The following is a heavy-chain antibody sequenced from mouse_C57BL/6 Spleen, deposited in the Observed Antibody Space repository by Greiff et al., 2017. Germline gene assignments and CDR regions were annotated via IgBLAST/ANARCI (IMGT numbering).Heavy chain of an antibody. CDR2: INPSNGGT. CDR1: GYTFTSYW. Sequence: QVHVKQPGTELVKPGASVKLSCKASGYTFTSYWMHWVKQRPGQGLEWIGNINPSNGGTNYNEKFKSKATLTVDKSSSTAYMQLSSLTSEDSAVXYCARVYYYGSRRYFDVGGTGTTVTVSS. D-gene: IGHD1-1*01. J-gene: IGHJ1*03. V-gene: IGHV1-53*01. CDR3: ARVYYYGSRRYFDV.